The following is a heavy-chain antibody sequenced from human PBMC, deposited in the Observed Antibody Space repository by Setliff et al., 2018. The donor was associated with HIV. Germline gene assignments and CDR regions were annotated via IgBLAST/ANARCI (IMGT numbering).Heavy chain of an antibody. D-gene: IGHD1-20*01. J-gene: IGHJ5*02. CDR2: IYYSGST. V-gene: IGHV4-39*01. Sequence: ETLSLTFTVSGGSISSDGYYWGWIRQPPGKGLEWIGNIYYSGSTYYNPSLKSRVTISVDTSKNRFSLKVSSVTAADTAVYYCARLEAVHYNWNNWFDPWGQGTLVTVSS. CDR1: GGSISSDGYY. CDR3: ARLEAVHYNWNNWFDP.